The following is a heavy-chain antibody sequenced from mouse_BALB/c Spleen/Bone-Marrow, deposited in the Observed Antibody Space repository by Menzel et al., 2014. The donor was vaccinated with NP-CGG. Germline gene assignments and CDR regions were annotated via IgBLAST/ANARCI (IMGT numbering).Heavy chain of an antibody. V-gene: IGHV1-4*01. CDR2: IVPSSDYT. Sequence: VQRVESGAELARPGASVKMSCKASDYTFTNYTMQWIRQGPGQGLEWIGYIVPSSDYTNYNQNFKDKATLTADKSSSTAYMQLNSLTSEDFAVYYCAREARTGAWFAYWGQGTLVTVSA. CDR3: AREARTGAWFAY. J-gene: IGHJ3*01. CDR1: DYTFTNYT. D-gene: IGHD4-1*01.